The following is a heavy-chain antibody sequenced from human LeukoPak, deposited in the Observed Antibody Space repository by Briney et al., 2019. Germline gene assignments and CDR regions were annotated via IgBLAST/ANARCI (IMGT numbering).Heavy chain of an antibody. J-gene: IGHJ4*02. CDR3: ARQAIYDSSGYHPYYIDY. V-gene: IGHV4-59*08. Sequence: NSSETLSLTCTVSGGSISSYYWSWIRQPPGKGLEWIGYIYYSGSTNYNPSLKSRVTISVDTSKNQFSLKLSSVTAADTAVYYCARQAIYDSSGYHPYYIDYWGQGTLVTVSS. CDR2: IYYSGST. CDR1: GGSISSYY. D-gene: IGHD3-22*01.